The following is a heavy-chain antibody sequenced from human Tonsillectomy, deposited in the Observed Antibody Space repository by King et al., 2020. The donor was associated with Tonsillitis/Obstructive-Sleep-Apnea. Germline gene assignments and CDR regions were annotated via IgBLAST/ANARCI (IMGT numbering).Heavy chain of an antibody. CDR2: IYYSGST. Sequence: QLQESGPGLVKPSETLSLSCTVSGGAISSSSYYWGWIRQPPGKGLEWIGRIYYSGSTSYNPSLKCRVTISVDTSKNQFSLKVSSVTASDTAVYYCARLLYSSSWSHGYYYMDVWGKGTTVTVSS. V-gene: IGHV4-39*01. J-gene: IGHJ6*03. CDR3: ARLLYSSSWSHGYYYMDV. D-gene: IGHD6-13*01. CDR1: GGAISSSSYY.